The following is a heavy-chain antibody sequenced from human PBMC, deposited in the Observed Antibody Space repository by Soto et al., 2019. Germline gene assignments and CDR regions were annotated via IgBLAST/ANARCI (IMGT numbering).Heavy chain of an antibody. CDR3: ARGSGYCSGGSCYYYYYGMDV. V-gene: IGHV4-34*01. CDR1: GGSFSGYY. D-gene: IGHD2-15*01. Sequence: QVQLQQWGAGLLKPSETLSLTCAVYGGSFSGYYWSWIRQPPGKGLEWIGEINNSGRTNYNPSLKSRVTLSVDTSKNQFSLKLSSVTAADTAVYYCARGSGYCSGGSCYYYYYGMDVWGQGTTVTVSS. J-gene: IGHJ6*02. CDR2: INNSGRT.